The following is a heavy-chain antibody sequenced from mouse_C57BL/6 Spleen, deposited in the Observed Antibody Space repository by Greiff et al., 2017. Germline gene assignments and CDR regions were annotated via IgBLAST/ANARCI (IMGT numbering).Heavy chain of an antibody. J-gene: IGHJ2*01. CDR2: ISSVSSTI. Sequence: EVKLVGSGGGLVKPGGSLKLSCAASGFTFSDYGMHWVRQAPEKGLEWVAYISSVSSTIYYADTVKGRFTISRDNAKNTLFLQLTSLRFEYTAMYYCARDYGVDYWGQATTRTVSS. CDR3: ARDYGVDY. CDR1: GFTFSDYG. D-gene: IGHD1-1*02. V-gene: IGHV5-17*01.